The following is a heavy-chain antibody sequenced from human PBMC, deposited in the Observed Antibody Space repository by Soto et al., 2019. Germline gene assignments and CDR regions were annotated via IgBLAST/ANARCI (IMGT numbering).Heavy chain of an antibody. CDR2: IIPIFGTA. CDR3: ARGVHCRSTSCYDYFYYGMDV. D-gene: IGHD2-2*01. CDR1: GGTFSSYA. J-gene: IGHJ6*02. Sequence: QVQLVQSGAEVKKPGSSVKVSCKASGGTFSSYAISWVRQAPGQGLEWMGGIIPIFGTANYAQKFQGRVTNTADESTRTGYMELSSLRSEDTAVYYCARGVHCRSTSCYDYFYYGMDVWGQGTTVTVSS. V-gene: IGHV1-69*01.